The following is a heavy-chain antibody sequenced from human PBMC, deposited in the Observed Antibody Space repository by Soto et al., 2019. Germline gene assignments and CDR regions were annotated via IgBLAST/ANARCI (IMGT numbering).Heavy chain of an antibody. J-gene: IGHJ6*02. CDR3: AKLGYCSGGNCYLDYYNGLDV. Sequence: EVQLLESGGGLVQPGGSLRLSCAASGFTFNRFAMTWVRQAPGTGLEWVSTIGASGDNTFYADSVKGRFTISRDNSGDTLFLQMNRLRAEDTALYYCAKLGYCSGGNCYLDYYNGLDVWGQGTTVTVSS. CDR1: GFTFNRFA. CDR2: IGASGDNT. D-gene: IGHD2-15*01. V-gene: IGHV3-23*01.